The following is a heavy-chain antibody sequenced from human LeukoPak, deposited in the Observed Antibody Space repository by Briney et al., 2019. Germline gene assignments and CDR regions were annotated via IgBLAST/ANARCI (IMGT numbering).Heavy chain of an antibody. Sequence: SETLSLTCAVYGGSFSGYYWGWIRQPPGKGLEWIGSIYYSGSTYYNPSLKSRVTISVDTSKNQFSLKLSSVTAADTAVYYCARLPLSNSLWFGELRFSYYYYYMDVWGKGTTVTISS. CDR3: ARLPLSNSLWFGELRFSYYYYYMDV. V-gene: IGHV4-39*01. CDR1: GGSFSGYY. D-gene: IGHD3-10*01. CDR2: IYYSGST. J-gene: IGHJ6*03.